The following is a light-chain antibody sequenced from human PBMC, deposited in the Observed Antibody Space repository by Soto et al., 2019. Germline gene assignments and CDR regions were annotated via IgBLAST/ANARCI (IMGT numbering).Light chain of an antibody. J-gene: IGLJ2*01. CDR2: DND. CDR1: SSNIGNNY. V-gene: IGLV1-51*01. CDR3: GTWDSSLSAVV. Sequence: QSVLTQPPSVSAAPGQKVTISCSGSSSNIGNNYVSWYQQLPGTAPKLLIYDNDQRPLGIPDRFSGSTSGTSATLGITGLQTGDEAHYYCGTWDSSLSAVVFGGGTQLTVL.